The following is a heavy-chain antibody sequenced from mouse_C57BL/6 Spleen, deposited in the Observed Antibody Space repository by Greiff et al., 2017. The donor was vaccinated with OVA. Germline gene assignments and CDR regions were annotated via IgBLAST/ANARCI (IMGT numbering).Heavy chain of an antibody. CDR3: ARGPYYYGSRRAMDY. Sequence: VQLQQSGPELVKPGASVKIPCKASGYTFTDYNMDWVKQSHGKSLEWIGDINPNNGGTIYNQKFKGKATVTVDKSSSTAYLELRSLTSEDTAVYYCARGPYYYGSRRAMDYWGQGTSVTVSS. CDR2: INPNNGGT. CDR1: GYTFTDYN. D-gene: IGHD1-1*01. V-gene: IGHV1-18*01. J-gene: IGHJ4*01.